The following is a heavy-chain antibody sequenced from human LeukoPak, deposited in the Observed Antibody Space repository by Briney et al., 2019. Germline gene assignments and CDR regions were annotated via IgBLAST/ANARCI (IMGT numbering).Heavy chain of an antibody. D-gene: IGHD3-10*01. Sequence: PSETLSFTCNGSSDSVNNVIYYWSWIRQPPGQGLEWIGYICYTGSTTYTHSLQSRVTISVDSSKNQFSLKLSSVTAADTAVYYCARARGTAYFGSGTYHLDYWGQGALVTVSS. CDR1: SDSVNNVIYY. CDR3: ARARGTAYFGSGTYHLDY. CDR2: ICYTGST. V-gene: IGHV4-61*01. J-gene: IGHJ4*02.